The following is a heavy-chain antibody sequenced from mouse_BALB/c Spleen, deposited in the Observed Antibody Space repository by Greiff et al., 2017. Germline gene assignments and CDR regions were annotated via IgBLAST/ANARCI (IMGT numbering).Heavy chain of an antibody. Sequence: EVQGVESGPGLVKPSQSLSLTCTVTGYSITSDYAWNWIRQFPGNQLEWMGYISYSGSTSYNPSLKSRISITRDTSKNQFFLQLNSVTTEDTATYYCARYDGYYLYAMDYWGQGTSVTVSS. CDR3: ARYDGYYLYAMDY. CDR1: GYSITSDYA. V-gene: IGHV3-2*02. D-gene: IGHD2-3*01. CDR2: ISYSGST. J-gene: IGHJ4*01.